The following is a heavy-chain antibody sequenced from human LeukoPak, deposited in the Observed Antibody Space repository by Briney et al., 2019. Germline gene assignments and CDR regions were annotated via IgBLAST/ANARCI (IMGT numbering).Heavy chain of an antibody. CDR2: MCIGGDYI. J-gene: IGHJ3*01. V-gene: IGHV3-21*01. D-gene: IGHD1-26*01. Sequence: GGSLRLSCAASVFTRSSYTMNWVRQAPGKGLEWVSYMCIGGDYIYYAVSVTGRFTISRDNAKNSLFLQMNSLRTEDTAVYYCARDRSSGSHKVVNAFDVWGQGTGVTLSS. CDR1: VFTRSSYT. CDR3: ARDRSSGSHKVVNAFDV.